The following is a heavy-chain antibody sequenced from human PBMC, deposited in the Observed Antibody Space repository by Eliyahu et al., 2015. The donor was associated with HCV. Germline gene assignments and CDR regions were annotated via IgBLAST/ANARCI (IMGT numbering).Heavy chain of an antibody. V-gene: IGHV3-23*01. CDR3: AKDNDFWIGYYDRAFDY. J-gene: IGHJ4*02. D-gene: IGHD3-3*01. CDR1: GXXFXSYA. Sequence: EVQLLESGGGLVQPGGSLRLSCXASGXXFXSYAMSWVRQAPGKGVGWVSXISGDGGKTYYADSVKGRFTLSRDNSKNTLYLQMNSLRAEDTAVYYCAKDNDFWIGYYDRAFDYWGQGTLVTVSS. CDR2: ISGDGGKT.